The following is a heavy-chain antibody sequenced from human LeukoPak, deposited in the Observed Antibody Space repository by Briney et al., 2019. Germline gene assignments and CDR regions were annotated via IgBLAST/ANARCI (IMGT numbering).Heavy chain of an antibody. Sequence: SETLSLTCTVSGGSISSGSYYWSWIRQPAGKGLEWIGRIYTSGSTNYNPSLKSRVTISVDTSKNQFSLKLSSVTAADTAVYYCARAPYAAGTTFDYWGQGTLVTVSS. CDR1: GGSISSGSYY. CDR2: IYTSGST. V-gene: IGHV4-61*02. CDR3: ARAPYAAGTTFDY. J-gene: IGHJ4*02. D-gene: IGHD6-13*01.